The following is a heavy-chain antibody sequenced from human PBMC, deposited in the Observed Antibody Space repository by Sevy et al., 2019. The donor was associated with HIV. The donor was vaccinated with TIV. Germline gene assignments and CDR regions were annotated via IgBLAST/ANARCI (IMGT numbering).Heavy chain of an antibody. CDR3: ARDGGYSIKWYPLY. V-gene: IGHV3-30-3*01. CDR1: GFAFSSHA. CDR2: ISYEGTET. Sequence: GGSLRLSCAASGFAFSSHAMHWVRQAPGKGLEWVATISYEGTETFYAASVEGRFTISRDNSKNMLSLQINSLRPEDMAVYYCARDGGYSIKWYPLYWGHGTRVTVSS. J-gene: IGHJ4*01. D-gene: IGHD6-13*01.